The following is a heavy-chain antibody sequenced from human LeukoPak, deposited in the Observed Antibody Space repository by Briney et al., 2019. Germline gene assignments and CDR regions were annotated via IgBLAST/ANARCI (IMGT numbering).Heavy chain of an antibody. CDR3: ARGALTGDGNYYFDY. V-gene: IGHV3-21*01. Sequence: PGGSLRLSCAASGFTFSSYSMNWVRQAPGKGLEWVSSISSSSSYIYYADSVKGRFTISRDNAKNSLYLQMNSLRAEDTAVYYCARGALTGDGNYYFDYWGQGTLVTVSS. J-gene: IGHJ4*02. CDR1: GFTFSSYS. CDR2: ISSSSSYI. D-gene: IGHD7-27*01.